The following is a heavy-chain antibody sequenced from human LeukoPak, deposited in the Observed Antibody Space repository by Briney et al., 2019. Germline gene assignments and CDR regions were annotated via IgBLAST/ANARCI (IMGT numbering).Heavy chain of an antibody. D-gene: IGHD6-13*01. Sequence: GGSLRLSCAASGXTFSSYAMSWVRQAPGKGLEWVSAISGSGGSTYYADSVKGRFTISRDNSKNTLYLQMNSLRAEDTAVYYCAKTKIAAAGSWTLDYWGQGTLVTVSS. CDR2: ISGSGGST. J-gene: IGHJ4*02. CDR1: GXTFSSYA. CDR3: AKTKIAAAGSWTLDY. V-gene: IGHV3-23*01.